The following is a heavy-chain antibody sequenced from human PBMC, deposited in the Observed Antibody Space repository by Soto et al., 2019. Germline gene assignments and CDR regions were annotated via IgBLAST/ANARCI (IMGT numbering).Heavy chain of an antibody. Sequence: PGGSLRLSCVASGFTFSDYAMTWVRQAPGKGLEWVSYISSSGSTIFYADSVKGRFTISRDNAKNSLYLQMNGLRAEDTAVYYCARQTGWHFDYWGQGTLVTVSS. D-gene: IGHD6-19*01. CDR1: GFTFSDYA. CDR2: ISSSGSTI. CDR3: ARQTGWHFDY. J-gene: IGHJ4*02. V-gene: IGHV3-48*03.